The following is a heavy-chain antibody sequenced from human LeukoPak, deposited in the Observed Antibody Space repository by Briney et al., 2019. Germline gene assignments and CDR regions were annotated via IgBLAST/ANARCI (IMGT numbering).Heavy chain of an antibody. D-gene: IGHD3-10*01. CDR1: GGSISSSSYY. V-gene: IGHV4-39*07. Sequence: SETLSLTCTVSGGSISSSSYYWGWIRQPPGKGLEWIGSAYYSGSTYHNPSLKSRVTISVDTSKNQFSLKLSSVTAADTAVYYCARAIYYGSGSYPYDYWGQGTLVTVSS. CDR2: AYYSGST. J-gene: IGHJ4*02. CDR3: ARAIYYGSGSYPYDY.